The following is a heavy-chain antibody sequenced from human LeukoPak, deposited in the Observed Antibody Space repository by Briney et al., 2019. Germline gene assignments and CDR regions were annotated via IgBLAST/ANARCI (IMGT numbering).Heavy chain of an antibody. V-gene: IGHV4-38-2*02. CDR2: ISHSGST. Sequence: SETLSLTCTVSDYSIGSGYYWGWIRQPPGKGLEWIGGISHSGSTYYNPSLKSRVTISVDTSKNQFSLKVNSVTAADTAVYYCAREPRGYAFDIWGQGTLVTVSS. J-gene: IGHJ3*02. CDR3: AREPRGYAFDI. CDR1: DYSIGSGYY.